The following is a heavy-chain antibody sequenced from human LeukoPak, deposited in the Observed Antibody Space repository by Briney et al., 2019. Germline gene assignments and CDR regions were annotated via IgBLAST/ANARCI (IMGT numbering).Heavy chain of an antibody. J-gene: IGHJ4*02. V-gene: IGHV3-21*01. CDR2: ISSSSSYI. CDR3: ASGSRREASHRRQLVLNY. D-gene: IGHD6-13*01. Sequence: GGSLRLSCAASGFTFSSYSMNWVRQAPGKGLEWVSSISSSSSYIYYADSVKGRFTISRDNSKNTLYLQMNSLRAEDTAVYYCASGSRREASHRRQLVLNYWGQGTLVTVSS. CDR1: GFTFSSYS.